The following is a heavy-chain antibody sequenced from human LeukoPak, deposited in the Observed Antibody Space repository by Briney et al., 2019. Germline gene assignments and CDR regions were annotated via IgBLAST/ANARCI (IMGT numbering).Heavy chain of an antibody. CDR1: GGSISSSSYY. V-gene: IGHV4-39*01. J-gene: IGHJ4*01. CDR3: ARREADYHGSGSYYLH. D-gene: IGHD3-10*01. CDR2: IYYSGST. Sequence: SETLSLTCTVSGGSISSSSYYWAWIRQPPGKGLEWIGSIYYSGSTYYNPSLKSRVTISVVTSKNQFSLKLSSVTAADTAVYYCARREADYHGSGSYYLHWGHESLVSVSS.